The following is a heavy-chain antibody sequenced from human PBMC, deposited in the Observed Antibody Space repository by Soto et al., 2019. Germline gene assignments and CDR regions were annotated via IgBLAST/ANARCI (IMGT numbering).Heavy chain of an antibody. CDR1: GGSISGFF. J-gene: IGHJ6*02. CDR3: ARGGSTHCYYGLDV. Sequence: SETLSLTCTVSGGSISGFFWTWVRQPPGMPLEGLGHVAASGSTAYNPSLRSRLSLSLDVSKNRFSLELTSVTAADTATYFCARGGSTHCYYGLDVWGQGTTVTVSS. CDR2: VAASGST. V-gene: IGHV4-4*07.